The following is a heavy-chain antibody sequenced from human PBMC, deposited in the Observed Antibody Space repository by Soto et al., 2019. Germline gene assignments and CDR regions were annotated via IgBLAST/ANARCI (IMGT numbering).Heavy chain of an antibody. V-gene: IGHV4-34*01. CDR2: INHSGST. D-gene: IGHD5-12*01. Sequence: PSETLSLTCAVYGGSFSGYYWSWIRQPPGKGLEWIGEINHSGSTNYNPSLKSRVTISVDTSKNQFSLKLSSVTAADTAVYYCARIRSYSGYDPDSSYYDMDVWGKGTTVTVSS. CDR3: ARIRSYSGYDPDSSYYDMDV. CDR1: GGSFSGYY. J-gene: IGHJ6*03.